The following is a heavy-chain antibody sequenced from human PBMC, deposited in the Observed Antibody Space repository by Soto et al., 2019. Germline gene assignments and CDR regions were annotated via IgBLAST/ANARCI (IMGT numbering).Heavy chain of an antibody. D-gene: IGHD3-3*01. CDR3: ARRSITISGVLGYFDY. J-gene: IGHJ4*02. V-gene: IGHV4-39*01. CDR1: GGSISSSSYY. CDR2: IYYSGST. Sequence: SETLSLTCTVSGGSISSSSYYWGWIRQPPGKGLEWIGSIYYSGSTYYNPSLKSRVTISVDTSKNQFSLKLSSVTAADTAVYYCARRSITISGVLGYFDYWGQGTLVTVSS.